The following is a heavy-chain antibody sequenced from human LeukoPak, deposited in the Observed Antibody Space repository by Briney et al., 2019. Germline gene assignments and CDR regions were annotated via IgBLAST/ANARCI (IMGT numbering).Heavy chain of an antibody. V-gene: IGHV4-30-4*01. CDR1: GGSISSGDYY. J-gene: IGHJ4*02. D-gene: IGHD2-15*01. CDR2: IYYSGGT. CDR3: ARVSCSGGSCYSFDY. Sequence: SETLSLTCTVSGGSISSGDYYWSWIRQPPGKGLEWIGYIYYSGGTYYNRSLKNRITISVDTSKNQFSLTLSSVTAEDTAVYYCARVSCSGGSCYSFDYWGQGTLVTVSS.